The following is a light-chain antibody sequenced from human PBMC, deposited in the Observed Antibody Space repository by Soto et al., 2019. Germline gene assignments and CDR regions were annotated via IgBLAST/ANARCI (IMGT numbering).Light chain of an antibody. CDR1: QSVSSNY. CDR3: QQYGNSPTK. Sequence: EIVLTQSPGTLSLSPGERATLSCRASQSVSSNYLAWYQQKPGQAPRLLIYGASSRATGIPDRFSGSGSGTDLTLTISRLEPEDFAVYFCQQYGNSPTKFCQGTKVDI. V-gene: IGKV3-20*01. J-gene: IGKJ1*01. CDR2: GAS.